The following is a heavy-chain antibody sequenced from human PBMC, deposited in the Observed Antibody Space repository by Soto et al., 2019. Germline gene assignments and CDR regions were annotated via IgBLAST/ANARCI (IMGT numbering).Heavy chain of an antibody. CDR3: AREPCYCSSTCYYSEDALDA. D-gene: IGHD2-2*01. CDR2: VNYNGST. J-gene: IGHJ3*01. V-gene: IGHV4-61*01. CDR1: GGSVSGDSNY. Sequence: SGALSLTCADSGGSVSGDSNYWSWIPQATGLGLDWAGNVNYNGSTNYNPSLKRRINISVDTSNTQFLQMLSPVTTEATVLYFCAREPCYCSSTCYYSEDALDAWGQGTTVTVSS.